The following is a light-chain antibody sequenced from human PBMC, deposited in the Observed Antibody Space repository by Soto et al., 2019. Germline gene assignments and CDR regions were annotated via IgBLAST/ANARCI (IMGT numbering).Light chain of an antibody. J-gene: IGKJ4*01. CDR2: DTS. CDR3: HQYGGSPGT. Sequence: DIVLTQSPGTLSLSPGERATLSCRASRSVSSTYLAWYQHKPGQAPRLLIYDTSSRATGIPDRFSGSGSGTDFSLTISRLEPEDFAVYYCHQYGGSPGTFGGGTKVEIK. CDR1: RSVSSTY. V-gene: IGKV3-20*01.